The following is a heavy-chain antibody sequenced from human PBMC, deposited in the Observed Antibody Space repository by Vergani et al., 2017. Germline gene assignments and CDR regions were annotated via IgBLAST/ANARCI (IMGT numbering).Heavy chain of an antibody. CDR1: GFTFSSYW. CDR2: IKQDGSEK. J-gene: IGHJ4*02. Sequence: EVQLVESGGGLVQPGGSLRLSCAASGFTFSSYWMSGVRQAPGKGLEWVANIKQDGSEKYYWDAVKGRFTIARDNAKNSLYLQMNSLRAEDTAVYYCAREYCSGGSCYDSSDYWGQGTLVTVSS. V-gene: IGHV3-7*01. CDR3: AREYCSGGSCYDSSDY. D-gene: IGHD2-15*01.